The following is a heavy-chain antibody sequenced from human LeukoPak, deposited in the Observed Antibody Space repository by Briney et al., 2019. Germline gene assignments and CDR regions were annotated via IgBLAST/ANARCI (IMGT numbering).Heavy chain of an antibody. D-gene: IGHD2-15*01. CDR1: GFTFSSYA. J-gene: IGHJ4*02. Sequence: GGFLRLSCAASGFTFSSYAMHWVRQAPGKGLEWVAVISYDGSNKYYADSVKGRFTISRDNSKNTLYLQMNSLRAEDTAVYYCARDYCSGGSCYYFDYWGQGTLVTVS. V-gene: IGHV3-30*04. CDR2: ISYDGSNK. CDR3: ARDYCSGGSCYYFDY.